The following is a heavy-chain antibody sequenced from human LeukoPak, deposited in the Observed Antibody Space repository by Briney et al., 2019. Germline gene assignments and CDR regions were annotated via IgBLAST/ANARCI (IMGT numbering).Heavy chain of an antibody. CDR1: GGSVSSGAYY. J-gene: IGHJ4*02. CDR3: AILRCSGGSCYLDY. Sequence: SETLSLTCTVSGGSVSSGAYYWSWIRQHPGKGLEWIGYIYYSGRTYYNPSLKGRATISVDTSKNQFSLKLSSVTAADTAVFYCAILRCSGGSCYLDYWGQGTLVTVSS. V-gene: IGHV4-31*03. CDR2: IYYSGRT. D-gene: IGHD2-15*01.